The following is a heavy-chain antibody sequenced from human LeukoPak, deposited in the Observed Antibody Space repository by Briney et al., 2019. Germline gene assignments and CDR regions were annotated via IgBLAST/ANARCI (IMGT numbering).Heavy chain of an antibody. Sequence: GEFLKISCKGSGYSFTNYWIGWVRQMPGKGLEWMGIIYPGDSDTRYSPSFQGQVTISADKSISTAYLQWSSLKASDTAMYYCARPESYYGSGSYYDDWGQGTLVTVSS. CDR1: GYSFTNYW. CDR3: ARPESYYGSGSYYDD. J-gene: IGHJ4*02. D-gene: IGHD3-10*01. V-gene: IGHV5-51*01. CDR2: IYPGDSDT.